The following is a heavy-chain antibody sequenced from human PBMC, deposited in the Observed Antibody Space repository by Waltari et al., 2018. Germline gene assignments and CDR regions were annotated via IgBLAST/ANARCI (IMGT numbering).Heavy chain of an antibody. D-gene: IGHD6-19*01. V-gene: IGHV4-59*01. CDR2: IYSSGST. J-gene: IGHJ4*02. Sequence: QVQLQESGPGLVKPSETLSLTCTVSGGSISSYYWSWIRQPPGKGLEWIGYIYSSGSTNYNPSLKSRVTISVDTSKNQFSLKLSSVTAADTAVYYCASYSSGWIDYWGQGTLVTVSS. CDR3: ASYSSGWIDY. CDR1: GGSISSYY.